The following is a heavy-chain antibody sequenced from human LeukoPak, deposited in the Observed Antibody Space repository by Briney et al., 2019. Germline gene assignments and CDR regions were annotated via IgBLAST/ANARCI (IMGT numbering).Heavy chain of an antibody. CDR3: ARDRLLRGLHTSFDY. D-gene: IGHD3-10*01. CDR2: ISFDGSNK. CDR1: GFSFSDYT. Sequence: GGSLTLSCAASGFSFSDYTMHWVRQAPGKGLEWVALISFDGSNKYYTDSVKGRFTSSRDNSKNTLYLQMNSLRTEDTAIYYCARDRLLRGLHTSFDYWGQGTLVTVSS. V-gene: IGHV3-30*04. J-gene: IGHJ4*02.